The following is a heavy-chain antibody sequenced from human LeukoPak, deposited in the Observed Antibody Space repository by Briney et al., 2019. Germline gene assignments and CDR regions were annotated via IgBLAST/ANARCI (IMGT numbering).Heavy chain of an antibody. D-gene: IGHD3-9*01. CDR3: ARDRSDILTGYYTLSDY. J-gene: IGHJ4*02. CDR1: GGTFSSYA. CDR2: IIPILGIA. Sequence: SVKVSCKASGGTFSSYAISWVRQAPGQGLEWMGRIIPILGIANYAQKFQGRVTITADKSTSTAYMELSSLRSEDTAVYYCARDRSDILTGYYTLSDYWGQGTLVTVSS. V-gene: IGHV1-69*04.